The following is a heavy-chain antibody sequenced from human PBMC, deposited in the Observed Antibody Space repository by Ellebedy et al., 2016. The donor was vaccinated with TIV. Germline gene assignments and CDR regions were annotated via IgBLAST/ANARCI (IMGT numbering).Heavy chain of an antibody. J-gene: IGHJ6*02. CDR1: GFTFSSYG. CDR2: ISYDGSNK. D-gene: IGHD6-19*01. CDR3: ARDLEAVAGTSTPDYYYGMDV. V-gene: IGHV3-30*03. Sequence: PGGSLRLSCAASGFTFSSYGMHRVRQAPGKGLEWVAVISYDGSNKYYADSVKGRFTISRDNSKNTLYLQMNSLSAEDTAVYYCARDLEAVAGTSTPDYYYGMDVWGQGTTVTVSS.